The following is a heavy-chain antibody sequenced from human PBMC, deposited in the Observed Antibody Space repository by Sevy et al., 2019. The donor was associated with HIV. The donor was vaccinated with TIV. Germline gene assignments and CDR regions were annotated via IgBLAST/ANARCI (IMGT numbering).Heavy chain of an antibody. CDR2: ISYDGNTQ. Sequence: GGSLRLSCTASGVTLQTFGMHWVRQAPGKGLEWLAVISYDGNTQDYSDSVKGRFTISRYNSKNTLYLQMINLSGDDTAVYFCTKESLRGNYSRGDFDHWGQGTLVTVSS. D-gene: IGHD1-26*01. J-gene: IGHJ4*02. CDR3: TKESLRGNYSRGDFDH. CDR1: GVTLQTFG. V-gene: IGHV3-30*18.